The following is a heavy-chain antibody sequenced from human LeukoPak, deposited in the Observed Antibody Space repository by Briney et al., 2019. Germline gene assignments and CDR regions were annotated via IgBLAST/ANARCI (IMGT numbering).Heavy chain of an antibody. J-gene: IGHJ4*02. D-gene: IGHD5-18*01. V-gene: IGHV3-21*01. CDR1: GFSFGTYS. CDR3: ARDGLHTAHFDY. Sequence: GGSLRLSCAGSGFSFGTYSMNWVRQAPGKGLEWVSSIISSSIHVNYADSVKGRFTISRDNARNSLYLQMNSLRDEDTAVYYCARDGLHTAHFDYWGQGTLVTVSS. CDR2: IISSSIHV.